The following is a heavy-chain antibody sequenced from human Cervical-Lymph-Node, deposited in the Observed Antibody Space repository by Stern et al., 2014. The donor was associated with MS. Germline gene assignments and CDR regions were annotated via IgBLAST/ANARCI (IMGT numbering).Heavy chain of an antibody. D-gene: IGHD2-2*01. J-gene: IGHJ6*02. CDR2: IWYDGSNK. Sequence: VQLVESGGGVVQPGRSLRLSCAASGFTFSSYGMHWVRQAPGKGLEWVAVIWYDGSNKYYADSVKGRFTISRDNSKNTLYLQMNSLRAEDTAVYYCASTGYCSRTSCYEGDYYYYGMDVWGQGTTVTVSS. CDR1: GFTFSSYG. CDR3: ASTGYCSRTSCYEGDYYYYGMDV. V-gene: IGHV3-33*01.